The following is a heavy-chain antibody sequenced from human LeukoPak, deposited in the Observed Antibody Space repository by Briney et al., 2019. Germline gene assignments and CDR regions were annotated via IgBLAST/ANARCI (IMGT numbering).Heavy chain of an antibody. J-gene: IGHJ5*02. CDR3: ARDVVKLNCSSTSCYTLNWFDP. CDR2: IYYSGST. V-gene: IGHV4-31*03. CDR1: GGSISSGGYY. D-gene: IGHD2-2*02. Sequence: KTSETLSLTCTVSGGSISSGGYYWSWIRQHPGKGLEWIGYIYYSGSTYYNPSLKSRVTISVDTSKNQFSLKLSSVTAADTAVYYCARDVVKLNCSSTSCYTLNWFDPWGQGTLVTVSS.